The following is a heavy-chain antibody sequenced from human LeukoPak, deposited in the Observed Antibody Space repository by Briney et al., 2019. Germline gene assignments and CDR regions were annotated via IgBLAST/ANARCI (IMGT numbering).Heavy chain of an antibody. Sequence: GGSLRLSCAASGFTFRDYWMTWVRQAAGKGLEWVASIEPDGSEKYYADSVRGRFTLSRDNVENSLYLQMNTLRVDDTAVYYCAQGHYHMDVGGHGTTVTVSS. CDR2: IEPDGSEK. CDR3: AQGHYHMDV. CDR1: GFTFRDYW. V-gene: IGHV3-7*01. J-gene: IGHJ6*02.